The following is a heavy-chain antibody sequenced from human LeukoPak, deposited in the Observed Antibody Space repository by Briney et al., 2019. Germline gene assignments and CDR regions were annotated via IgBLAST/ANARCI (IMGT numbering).Heavy chain of an antibody. CDR1: GYTFTSYG. Sequence: ASVKVSCKASGYTFTSYGISWVRQAPGQGLEWTGWISAYSGNTNYAQKLQGRVTMTTDTSTSTAYMELRSLRSDDTAVYYCARVPPRLRNFDYWGQGTLVTVSS. J-gene: IGHJ4*02. V-gene: IGHV1-18*01. CDR2: ISAYSGNT. CDR3: ARVPPRLRNFDY. D-gene: IGHD4-17*01.